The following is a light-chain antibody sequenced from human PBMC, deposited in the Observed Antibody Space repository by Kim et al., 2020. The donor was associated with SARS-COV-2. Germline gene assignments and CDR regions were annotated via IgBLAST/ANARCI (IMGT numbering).Light chain of an antibody. J-gene: IGLJ3*02. CDR2: EDN. CDR1: RGSIASNY. Sequence: GKTVTISCTRSRGSIASNYVQWYQQRPGSAPTTVISEDNQRPSGVPERFSGSIDSSSNSASLTISGLETEDEADYYCQSYDSSHQVFGGGTQLTVL. CDR3: QSYDSSHQV. V-gene: IGLV6-57*03.